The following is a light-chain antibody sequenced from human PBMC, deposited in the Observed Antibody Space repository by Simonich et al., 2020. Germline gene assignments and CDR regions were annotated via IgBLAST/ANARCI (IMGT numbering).Light chain of an antibody. CDR1: QSVLYSSNNKNY. Sequence: DIVMTQSPDSLAVSLGERATINCKSSQSVLYSSNNKNYLAWYQQKPGHPPELLIYWASTRESGVPDRFSGSGSGTDFTLTISSLQAEDVAVYYCQQYYSTPPYTFGQGTKLEIK. CDR2: WAS. V-gene: IGKV4-1*01. J-gene: IGKJ2*01. CDR3: QQYYSTPPYT.